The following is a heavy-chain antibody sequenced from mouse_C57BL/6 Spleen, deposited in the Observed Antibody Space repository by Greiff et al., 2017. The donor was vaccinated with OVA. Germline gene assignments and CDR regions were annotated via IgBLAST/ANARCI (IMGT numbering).Heavy chain of an antibody. CDR3: APITTVAASWGFAD. CDR1: GYTFTSSW. CDR2: INPGDGDT. Sequence: QVQLQQSGPELVKPGASVKISCKASGYTFTSSWMNWVKQRPGKGLEWIGEINPGDGDTNYNRKFKGKATLTADKSSSTAYMELSSLTSEDSAVDFCAPITTVAASWGFADWGKGTLVTVSA. J-gene: IGHJ3*01. V-gene: IGHV1-82*01. D-gene: IGHD1-1*01.